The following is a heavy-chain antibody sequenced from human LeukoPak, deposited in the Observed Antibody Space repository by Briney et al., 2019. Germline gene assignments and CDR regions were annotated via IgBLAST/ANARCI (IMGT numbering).Heavy chain of an antibody. Sequence: SEALSLTCAVSGYSISSGYYWGWIRQPPGKGLEWIGSIYHSGSTYYNPSLKSRVTISVDTSKNQFSLKLSSVTAADTAVYYCARSERGYSYGRFDYWGQGTLVTVSS. CDR3: ARSERGYSYGRFDY. CDR1: GYSISSGYY. CDR2: IYHSGST. J-gene: IGHJ4*02. D-gene: IGHD5-18*01. V-gene: IGHV4-38-2*01.